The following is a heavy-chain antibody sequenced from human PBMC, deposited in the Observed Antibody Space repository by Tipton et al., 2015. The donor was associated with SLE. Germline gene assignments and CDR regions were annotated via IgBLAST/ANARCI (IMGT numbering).Heavy chain of an antibody. CDR3: ARREGIAAAGIID. J-gene: IGHJ4*02. V-gene: IGHV4-39*07. Sequence: TLSLTCTVSGGSISSGGYYWSWIRQPPGKGLEWIGSIYHSGSTYYNPSLKSRVTISVDTSKNQFSLKLSSVTAADTAVYYCARREGIAAAGIIDWGQGTLVTVSS. CDR2: IYHSGST. CDR1: GGSISSGGYY. D-gene: IGHD6-13*01.